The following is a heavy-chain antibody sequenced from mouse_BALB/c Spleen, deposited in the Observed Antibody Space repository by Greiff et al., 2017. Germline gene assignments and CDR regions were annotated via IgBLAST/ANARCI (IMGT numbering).Heavy chain of an antibody. V-gene: IGHV3-2*02. CDR2: ISYSGST. CDR1: GYSITSDYA. CDR3: ARGSYDAVPFAY. Sequence: EVQLQESGPGLVKPSQSLSLTCTVTGYSITSDYAWNWIRQFPGNKLEWMGYISYSGSTSYNPSLKSRISITRDTSKNQFFLQLNSVTTEDTATYYCARGSYDAVPFAYWGQGTLVTVSA. D-gene: IGHD2-12*01. J-gene: IGHJ3*01.